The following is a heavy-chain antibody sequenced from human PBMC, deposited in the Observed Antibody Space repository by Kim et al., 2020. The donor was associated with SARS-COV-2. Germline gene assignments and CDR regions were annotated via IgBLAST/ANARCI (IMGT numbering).Heavy chain of an antibody. Sequence: GGSLRLSCAASGFTFSSYGMHWVRQAPGKGLEWVAVIWYDGSNKYYTDSVKGRFTISRDNSKNTLYLQMNSLRAEDTAVYYCAKYSSWPDYYYYYGMDVCGQGTTVTVSS. J-gene: IGHJ6*02. D-gene: IGHD6-6*01. CDR2: IWYDGSNK. CDR3: AKYSSWPDYYYYYGMDV. V-gene: IGHV3-33*06. CDR1: GFTFSSYG.